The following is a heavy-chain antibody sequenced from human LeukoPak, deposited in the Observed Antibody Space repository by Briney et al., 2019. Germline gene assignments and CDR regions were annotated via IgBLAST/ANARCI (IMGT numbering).Heavy chain of an antibody. CDR1: GGSISSSSYY. J-gene: IGHJ5*02. D-gene: IGHD1-26*01. CDR2: IYYSGST. CDR3: ARDHGSHSRFDP. Sequence: SETLSLTCTVSGGSISSSSYYWGWIRQPPGKGLEWIGSIYYSGSTYYNPSLKSRVTISVDTSKNQFSLKLSSVTAADTAVYYCARDHGSHSRFDPWGQGTLVTVSS. V-gene: IGHV4-39*07.